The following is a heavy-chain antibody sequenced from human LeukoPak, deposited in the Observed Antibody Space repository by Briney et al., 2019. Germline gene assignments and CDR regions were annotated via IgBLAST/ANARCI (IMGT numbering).Heavy chain of an antibody. J-gene: IGHJ6*03. V-gene: IGHV4-38-2*01. Sequence: PSETLSLTCAVSGYSISSGYYWGWIRQPPGKGLEWIGSIYHSGSTYYNPSLKSRVTISVDTSKNQFSLKLSSVTAADTAVYYCARLYLIEDYDFWSGYSESMDVWGKGTTVTVSS. D-gene: IGHD3-3*01. CDR2: IYHSGST. CDR3: ARLYLIEDYDFWSGYSESMDV. CDR1: GYSISSGYY.